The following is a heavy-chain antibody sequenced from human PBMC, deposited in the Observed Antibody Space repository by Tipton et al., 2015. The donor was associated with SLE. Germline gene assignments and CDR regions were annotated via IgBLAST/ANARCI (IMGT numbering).Heavy chain of an antibody. J-gene: IGHJ4*02. CDR1: GGSINSYY. D-gene: IGHD5-24*01. CDR3: ARFMRDGYNAKYYFDY. CDR2: IYHSGST. V-gene: IGHV4-59*01. Sequence: TLSLTCTVSGGSINSYYWSWIRQPPGKGLEWIGYIYHSGSTYYHPSLKSRVTISVDTSKSQFSLTLNSVTAADTAVYYCARFMRDGYNAKYYFDYWGQGNLVTVSS.